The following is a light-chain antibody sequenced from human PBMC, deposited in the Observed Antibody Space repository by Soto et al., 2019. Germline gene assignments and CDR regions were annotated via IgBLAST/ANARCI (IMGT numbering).Light chain of an antibody. Sequence: QSVLTQPPSASGTPGQTVVISCSGSNSNIETNYVFWYQQLPGAAPKPLMYRNSQRPSGVPDRFSGSKSGTSASLAISGLRSDDEADYYCASWDDSVIGWLFAGGTKLTVL. CDR1: NSNIETNY. V-gene: IGLV1-47*01. CDR2: RNS. CDR3: ASWDDSVIGWL. J-gene: IGLJ3*02.